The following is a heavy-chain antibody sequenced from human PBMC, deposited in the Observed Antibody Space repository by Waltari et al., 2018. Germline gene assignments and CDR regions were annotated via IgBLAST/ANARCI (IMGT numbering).Heavy chain of an antibody. Sequence: QVQLVQSGAEVKKPGASVKVSCKASGYTFTSYYMHCVRQAPGQGLEWMGIINPSGGSTSYAQKFQGRVTMTRDTSTSTVYMELSSLRSEDTAVYYCASLGSTGRNFDYWGQGTLVTVSS. CDR2: INPSGGST. V-gene: IGHV1-46*01. J-gene: IGHJ4*02. CDR1: GYTFTSYY. D-gene: IGHD1-1*01. CDR3: ASLGSTGRNFDY.